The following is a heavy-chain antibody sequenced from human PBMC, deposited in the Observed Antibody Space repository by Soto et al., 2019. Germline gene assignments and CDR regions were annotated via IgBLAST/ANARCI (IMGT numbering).Heavy chain of an antibody. CDR2: IIPIFGTA. CDR3: ARFGGMLQSLCSFDY. D-gene: IGHD2-15*01. J-gene: IGHJ4*02. CDR1: GGTFSSYA. Sequence: VKVSCKACGGTFSSYAISWVRQAPGQGLEWMGGIIPIFGTANYAQKFQGRVTITADESTSTAYMELSSLRSEDTAVYYCARFGGMLQSLCSFDYWGQGTLVTVSS. V-gene: IGHV1-69*13.